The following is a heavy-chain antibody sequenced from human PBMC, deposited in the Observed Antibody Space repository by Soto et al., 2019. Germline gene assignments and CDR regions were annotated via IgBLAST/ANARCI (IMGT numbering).Heavy chain of an antibody. CDR3: ARLWADVVVPAARWSAP. Sequence: SETLSLTCTVSGGSISSYYWSWIRQPPGKGLEWIGYIYYSGSTNYNPSLKSRVTISVDTSKNQFSLKLSSVTAADTAVYYCARLWADVVVPAARWSAPWGQGTLVTVSS. D-gene: IGHD2-2*01. V-gene: IGHV4-59*08. CDR2: IYYSGST. J-gene: IGHJ5*02. CDR1: GGSISSYY.